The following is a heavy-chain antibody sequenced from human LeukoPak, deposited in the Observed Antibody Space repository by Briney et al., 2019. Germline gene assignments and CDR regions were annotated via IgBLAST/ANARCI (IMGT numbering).Heavy chain of an antibody. V-gene: IGHV4-39*07. CDR2: IYYSGST. D-gene: IGHD5-18*01. CDR3: ARSRASGTAMVRYYFDY. Sequence: SETLSLTCTVSGGSISSSSYYWGWIRQPPGKGLEWIGSIYYSGSTYYNPSLKSRVTISVDTSKNQFSLKLSSVTAADTAVYYCARSRASGTAMVRYYFDYWGQGTLVTVSS. J-gene: IGHJ4*02. CDR1: GGSISSSSYY.